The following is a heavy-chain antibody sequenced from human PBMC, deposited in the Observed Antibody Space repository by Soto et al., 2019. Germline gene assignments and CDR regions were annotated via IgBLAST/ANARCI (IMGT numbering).Heavy chain of an antibody. D-gene: IGHD4-4*01. CDR1: GFTFSSYG. J-gene: IGHJ5*02. Sequence: QVQLVESGGGVVQPGRSLRLSCAASGFTFSSYGMHWVRQAPGKGLEWVAVIWYDGSNKYYADSVKGRFTISRDNSKNTLYLQMNSLRAEDTAVYYCAREDYSNDENWFDPWGQGTLVTVSS. V-gene: IGHV3-33*01. CDR2: IWYDGSNK. CDR3: AREDYSNDENWFDP.